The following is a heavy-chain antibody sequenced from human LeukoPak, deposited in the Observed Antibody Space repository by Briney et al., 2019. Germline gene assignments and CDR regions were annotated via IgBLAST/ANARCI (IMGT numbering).Heavy chain of an antibody. V-gene: IGHV1-69*13. D-gene: IGHD3-22*01. CDR2: IIPIFGTA. Sequence: ASVKVSCKASGGTFSSYAISWVRQAPGQGLEWMGGIIPIFGTASYAQKFQGRVTITADESTSTAYMELSSLRSEDTAVYYCALLHDSSGYFPGAFDIWGQGTMVTVSS. CDR1: GGTFSSYA. CDR3: ALLHDSSGYFPGAFDI. J-gene: IGHJ3*02.